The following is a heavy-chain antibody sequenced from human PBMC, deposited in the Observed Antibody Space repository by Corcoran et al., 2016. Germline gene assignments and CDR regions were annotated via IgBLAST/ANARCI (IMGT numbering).Heavy chain of an antibody. J-gene: IGHJ4*02. V-gene: IGHV3-7*01. CDR2: IKEDGSEK. CDR1: GFTFSSSW. D-gene: IGHD1-26*01. Sequence: EVQVVESGGGLVQPGGSLRLSCAASGFTFSSSWMSWVRQAPGKGLEWVASIKEDGSEKSYVDSVKGRFTISRDNAKNSLYLQMNSLRGDDTAVYYCARYRSTFNYWGQGTLVSVSS. CDR3: ARYRSTFNY.